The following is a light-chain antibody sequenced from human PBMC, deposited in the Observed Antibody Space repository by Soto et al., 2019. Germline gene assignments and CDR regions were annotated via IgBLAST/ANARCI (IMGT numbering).Light chain of an antibody. CDR3: SSYAGSSGVV. Sequence: QSALTQPPSASGSPGQSVTISCTGTSSDVGGYNYVSWYQQYPGKAPKLMIYEVSKRPSGVPDRFSGSKSGNTASLTVSGLQAEDEADYYCSSYAGSSGVVFGGGTKVTVL. V-gene: IGLV2-8*01. J-gene: IGLJ2*01. CDR1: SSDVGGYNY. CDR2: EVS.